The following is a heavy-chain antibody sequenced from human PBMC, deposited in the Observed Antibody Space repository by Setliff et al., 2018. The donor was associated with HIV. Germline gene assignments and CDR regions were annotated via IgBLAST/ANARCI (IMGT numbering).Heavy chain of an antibody. D-gene: IGHD2-8*01. CDR3: ARHSPNVGVRGDAFDI. CDR1: GGSISSHY. J-gene: IGHJ3*02. CDR2: IHYSGAT. Sequence: SETLSLTCTVSGGSISSHYWIWIRQPPGKGLEWIGYIHYSGATNYNPSLKSHVTISLDTSRTQFSLRLSSVTAADTAVYYCARHSPNVGVRGDAFDIWGQGTVVTVSS. V-gene: IGHV4-59*08.